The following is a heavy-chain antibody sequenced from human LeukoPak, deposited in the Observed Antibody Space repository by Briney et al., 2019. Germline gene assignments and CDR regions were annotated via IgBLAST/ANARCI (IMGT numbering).Heavy chain of an antibody. D-gene: IGHD4-17*01. Sequence: LGESLKISCKVSGYKFTTYWIAWVRQMPGKGLEWMGVIYPGDSETRYSPSFRGQVAISVDKSINTAYLQWNSLKASDTAMYYCASTVTTGGDGDWFDPWGQGTLVTVSS. J-gene: IGHJ5*02. CDR1: GYKFTTYW. V-gene: IGHV5-51*01. CDR3: ASTVTTGGDGDWFDP. CDR2: IYPGDSET.